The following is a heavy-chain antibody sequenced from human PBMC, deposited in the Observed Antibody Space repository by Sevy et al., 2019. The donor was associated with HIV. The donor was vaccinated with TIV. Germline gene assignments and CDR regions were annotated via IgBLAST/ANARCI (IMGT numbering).Heavy chain of an antibody. V-gene: IGHV3-15*01. CDR2: IKSESDGGAT. Sequence: GGSLRLSCAASGFTFSGAWMSWVRQVPGKGLEWLGRIKSESDGGATDYAAPVKGRFTISRDYSKKTVYLQVNSLQVEDTAVYYCSTDLGIYASKWGQGTLVTVSS. D-gene: IGHD3-16*01. CDR1: GFTFSGAW. J-gene: IGHJ4*02. CDR3: STDLGIYASK.